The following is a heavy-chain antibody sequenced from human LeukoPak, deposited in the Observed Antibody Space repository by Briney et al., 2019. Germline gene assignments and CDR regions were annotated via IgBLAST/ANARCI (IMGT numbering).Heavy chain of an antibody. Sequence: GASVKVSCKASGYTFTSYAMHWVRQAPGQRLEWMGWINAGNGNTKYSQKFQGRVTITRDTSASTAYMELSSLRSEDTAAYYCARGPKVAYCTTTRCHDAFDIWGQGTMVTVSS. CDR1: GYTFTSYA. CDR2: INAGNGNT. V-gene: IGHV1-3*01. D-gene: IGHD2-2*01. CDR3: ARGPKVAYCTTTRCHDAFDI. J-gene: IGHJ3*02.